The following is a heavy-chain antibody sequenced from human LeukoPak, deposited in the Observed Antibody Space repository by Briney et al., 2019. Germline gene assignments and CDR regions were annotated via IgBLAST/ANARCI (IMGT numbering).Heavy chain of an antibody. V-gene: IGHV4-59*11. CDR1: GGSIDYHY. CDR3: AREMTATGRAHHFDY. CDR2: GFYSGST. J-gene: IGHJ4*02. Sequence: SETLSLTCTVSGGSIDYHYWNWIRQPPGKELEWIGYGFYSGSTDYNPSFKSRVTISVDSSKRQISLTLTSVTAADTARYYCAREMTATGRAHHFDYWGQGALVTVSS. D-gene: IGHD3-9*01.